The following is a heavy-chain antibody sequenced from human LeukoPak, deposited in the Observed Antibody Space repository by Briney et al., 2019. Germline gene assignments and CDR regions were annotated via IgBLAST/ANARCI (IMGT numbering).Heavy chain of an antibody. CDR1: GYTFTSYA. Sequence: ASVKVSCKASGYTFTSYAMHWVRQAPGQRLEWMGWINAGNGNTKYSQKFQGRVTITRDTSASTAYMELSSLRSEDTAVYYCARDQGSSGWPDYYYYGMDVWGQGTTVTVSS. J-gene: IGHJ6*02. CDR3: ARDQGSSGWPDYYYYGMDV. D-gene: IGHD6-19*01. V-gene: IGHV1-3*01. CDR2: INAGNGNT.